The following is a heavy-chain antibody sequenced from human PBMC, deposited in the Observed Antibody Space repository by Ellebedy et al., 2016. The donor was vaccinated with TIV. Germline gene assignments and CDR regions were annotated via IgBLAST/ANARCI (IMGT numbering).Heavy chain of an antibody. V-gene: IGHV3-21*01. CDR1: GFTFSSYS. CDR3: ASRPASFDY. J-gene: IGHJ4*02. CDR2: ISSSSSYI. Sequence: GESLKISCAASGFTFSSYSMNWVRQAPGKGLEWVSSISSSSSYIYYADSVKGRFTISRDNAKNSLYLQMNSLRAEDTAVYYCASRPASFDYWGQGTLVTVSS.